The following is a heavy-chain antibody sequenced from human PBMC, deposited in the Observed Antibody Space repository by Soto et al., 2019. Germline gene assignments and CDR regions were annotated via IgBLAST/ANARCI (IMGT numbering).Heavy chain of an antibody. V-gene: IGHV1-69*01. D-gene: IGHD1-1*01. CDR1: GGTFNTYS. Sequence: QVQLVQSGAEVKKPGSSVKVSCKASGGTFNTYSISWVRQAPGQGLEWMGGSLPIFVTAHYAQNFQGRVTITADQSTSTAYMELTSPRSDDTAVYYGARGGRYPNSFYYYGMDVWGQGTTVTVSS. CDR3: ARGGRYPNSFYYYGMDV. CDR2: SLPIFVTA. J-gene: IGHJ6*02.